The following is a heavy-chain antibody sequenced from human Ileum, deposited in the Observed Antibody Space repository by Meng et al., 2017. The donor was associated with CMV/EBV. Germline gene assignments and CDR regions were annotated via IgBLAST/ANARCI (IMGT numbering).Heavy chain of an antibody. CDR2: IIPIFGTA. CDR1: EGTFSSYA. CDR3: ARGATIQLFGDY. D-gene: IGHD2-21*01. J-gene: IGHJ4*02. V-gene: IGHV1-69*05. Sequence: SVKVSCKASEGTFSSYAISWVRQAPGQGLEWMGGIIPIFGTANYAQEFQGRVTITTDESTSTAYMELSSLRAEDTAVYYGARGATIQLFGDYWGQGTLVTVSS.